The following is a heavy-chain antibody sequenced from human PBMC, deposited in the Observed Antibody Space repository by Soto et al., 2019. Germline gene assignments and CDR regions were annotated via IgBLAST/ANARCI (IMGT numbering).Heavy chain of an antibody. CDR1: GYTFTSYG. J-gene: IGHJ5*02. CDR2: ISAYNGNT. D-gene: IGHD3-10*01. Sequence: GASVKVSCEASGYTFTSYGISWVRQAPGQGLEWMGWISAYNGNTNYAQKLQGRVTMTTDTSTSTAYMELRSLRSDDTAAYYCARDRGSEFFDPWGQRTLVTVSS. V-gene: IGHV1-18*01. CDR3: ARDRGSEFFDP.